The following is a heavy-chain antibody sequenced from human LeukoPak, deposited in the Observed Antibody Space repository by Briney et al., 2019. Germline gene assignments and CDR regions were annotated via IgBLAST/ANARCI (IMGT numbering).Heavy chain of an antibody. Sequence: SETLSLTCAVYGGSFSGYHWSWIRQPPGKGLEWIGEINHSGSTNYNPSLKSRVTISVDTSKNQFSLKLSSVTAADTAVYYCARGRAGRRIFDYWGQGTLVTVSS. D-gene: IGHD3-3*02. CDR3: ARGRAGRRIFDY. CDR2: INHSGST. V-gene: IGHV4-34*01. J-gene: IGHJ4*02. CDR1: GGSFSGYH.